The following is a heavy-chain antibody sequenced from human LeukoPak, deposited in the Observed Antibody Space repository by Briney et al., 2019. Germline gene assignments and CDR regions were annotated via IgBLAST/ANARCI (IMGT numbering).Heavy chain of an antibody. J-gene: IGHJ4*02. CDR2: ISYDGSNK. D-gene: IGHD3-22*01. Sequence: GGSLRLSCAASGFTFSTYGMHWVRQAPGKGLEWVAVISYDGSNKYYTDSVKGRFTISRDNSKNTLYLQMKSLRAEDTAMYYCASNKEVFYDSSGGYWGQGTLVTVSS. CDR1: GFTFSTYG. CDR3: ASNKEVFYDSSGGY. V-gene: IGHV3-30*03.